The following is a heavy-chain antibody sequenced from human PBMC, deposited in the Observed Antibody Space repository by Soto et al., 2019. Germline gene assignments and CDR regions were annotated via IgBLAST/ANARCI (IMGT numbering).Heavy chain of an antibody. J-gene: IGHJ5*02. CDR1: GVSFSGYY. V-gene: IGHV4-34*01. Sequence: LSLTCAVYGVSFSGYYWSWIRQPPGKGLEWIGEINHSGSTDYNPSLKSRVTISVDTSKNQFSLKLTSVTTADTAVYYCARVLAGDCSGGSCYPRFDPWGQGTLVTVSS. D-gene: IGHD2-15*01. CDR2: INHSGST. CDR3: ARVLAGDCSGGSCYPRFDP.